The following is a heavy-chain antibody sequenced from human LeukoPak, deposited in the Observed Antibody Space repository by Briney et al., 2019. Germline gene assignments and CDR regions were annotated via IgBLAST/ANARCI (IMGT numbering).Heavy chain of an antibody. J-gene: IGHJ6*03. D-gene: IGHD6-6*01. CDR2: IRYDGSNK. CDR1: GFTFSSYG. V-gene: IGHV3-30*02. Sequence: GWSLRLSCAASGFTFSSYGMHWVRQAPGKGLEWVAFIRYDGSNKYYADSVKGRFTISRDNSKNTLYLQMNSLRAEDTAVYYCAKDRGGSSSAPYYYYYMDVWGKGTTVTVSS. CDR3: AKDRGGSSSAPYYYYYMDV.